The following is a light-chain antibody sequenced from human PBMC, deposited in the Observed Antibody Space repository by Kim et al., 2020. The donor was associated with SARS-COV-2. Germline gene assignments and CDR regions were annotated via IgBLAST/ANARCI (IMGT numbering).Light chain of an antibody. V-gene: IGLV2-14*03. CDR2: DVN. CDR3: SSYTSSGTVI. Sequence: GPSITISCTGTSSDVDSYNYVSWYQHHPGKAPKLMIYDVNNRPSGVSDRFSGLKSGNTASLTISGLQAEDEADYYCSSYTSSGTVIFGGGTQLTVL. CDR1: SSDVDSYNY. J-gene: IGLJ2*01.